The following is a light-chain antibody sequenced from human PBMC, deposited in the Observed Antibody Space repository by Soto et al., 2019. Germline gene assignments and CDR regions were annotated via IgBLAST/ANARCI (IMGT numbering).Light chain of an antibody. CDR1: QTIISW. CDR3: QQSNNYWT. J-gene: IGKJ1*01. CDR2: NAS. V-gene: IGKV1-5*03. Sequence: DIQMTQSPSTLSASLGDRVTITCRASQTIISWLAWYQQKPGKAPKLLIYNASSLESGVPSRFSGSGSGTEFTLTISRLQPDDFESYYCQQSNNYWTFGQGTKVEIK.